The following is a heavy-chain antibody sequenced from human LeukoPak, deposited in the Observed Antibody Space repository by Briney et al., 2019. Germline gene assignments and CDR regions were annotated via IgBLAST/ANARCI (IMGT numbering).Heavy chain of an antibody. CDR2: ISWNSGSI. J-gene: IGHJ4*02. CDR1: GFTFDDYA. D-gene: IGHD2-2*01. CDR3: AKGYCSSTSCLWIY. Sequence: GGSLRLSCAVSGFTFDDYAMYWVRQAPGKGLEWVSGISWNSGSIAYADSVKGRFTITRDNAKNSLYLQMNSLRAEDTALYYCAKGYCSSTSCLWIYWGQGTLVTVSS. V-gene: IGHV3-9*01.